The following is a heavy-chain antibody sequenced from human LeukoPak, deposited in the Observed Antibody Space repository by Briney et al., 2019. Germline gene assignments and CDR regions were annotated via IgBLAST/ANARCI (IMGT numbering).Heavy chain of an antibody. CDR2: IKQDGSEK. D-gene: IGHD2-15*01. CDR1: GFTFSSYE. CDR3: ARHRSGGSQDDAFDI. Sequence: GGSLRLSCAASGFTFSSYEMNWVRQAPGKGLEWVANIKQDGSEKYYVDSVKGRFTISRQNAKKSLFLQMNSLRAEDTAVYYCARHRSGGSQDDAFDIWGQGTLVTVSS. V-gene: IGHV3-7*01. J-gene: IGHJ3*02.